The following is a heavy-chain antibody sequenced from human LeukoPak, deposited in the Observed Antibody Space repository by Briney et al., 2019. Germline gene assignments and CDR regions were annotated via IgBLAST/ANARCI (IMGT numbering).Heavy chain of an antibody. Sequence: GRSLRLSCAASGFTFSSYGMHWVRQAPGKGLEWVAVISYDGSNKYYADSVKGRFTISRDNSKNTLYLQMNSLRAEDTALYYCARDLHYWVAMDVWGQGTTVTVS. J-gene: IGHJ6*02. D-gene: IGHD2-8*02. CDR1: GFTFSSYG. V-gene: IGHV3-30*03. CDR2: ISYDGSNK. CDR3: ARDLHYWVAMDV.